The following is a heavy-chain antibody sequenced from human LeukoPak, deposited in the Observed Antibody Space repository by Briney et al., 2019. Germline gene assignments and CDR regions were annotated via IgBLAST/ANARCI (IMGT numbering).Heavy chain of an antibody. Sequence: SQTLSLTCTVSGGSISIGDYYWSWIRQPPGKGLEWIGYIYYSGSTYYNPSLKSRVTISVDTSKNQFSLKLSSVTAADTAVYYCARDVYDSSGGAFDIWGQGTMVTVSS. CDR2: IYYSGST. V-gene: IGHV4-30-4*08. CDR3: ARDVYDSSGGAFDI. J-gene: IGHJ3*02. D-gene: IGHD3-22*01. CDR1: GGSISIGDYY.